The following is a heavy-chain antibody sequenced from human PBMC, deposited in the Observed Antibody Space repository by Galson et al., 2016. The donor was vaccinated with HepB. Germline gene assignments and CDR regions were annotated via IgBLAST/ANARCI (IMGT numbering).Heavy chain of an antibody. V-gene: IGHV3-53*01. Sequence: SLRLSCAASGVSGTYMRWVRQAPGKGLEWLSVIFPGGGAYYADSVRGRFTTSRDDSWDTVYLQMRSLRPADTAGYYCARGHYGAFLGQGKLVTVSS. CDR3: ARGHYGAF. CDR1: GVSGTY. CDR2: IFPGGGA. J-gene: IGHJ4*02.